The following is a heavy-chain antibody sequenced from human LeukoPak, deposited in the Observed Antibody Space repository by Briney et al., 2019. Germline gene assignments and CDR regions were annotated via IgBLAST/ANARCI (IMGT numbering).Heavy chain of an antibody. D-gene: IGHD2-2*01. CDR1: GGSVSSGSYY. J-gene: IGHJ4*02. Sequence: SETLSRTCTVSGGSVSSGSYYWSWIRQPPGKGLEWIGYIYYSGSTNYNPSLKSRVTISVDTSKNQFSLKLSSVTAADTAVYYCASYCSSTSCYADFDYWGQGTLVTVSS. V-gene: IGHV4-61*01. CDR2: IYYSGST. CDR3: ASYCSSTSCYADFDY.